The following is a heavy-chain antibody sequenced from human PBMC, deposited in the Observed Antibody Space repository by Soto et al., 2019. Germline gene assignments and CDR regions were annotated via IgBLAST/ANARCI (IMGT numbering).Heavy chain of an antibody. Sequence: QVQLVESGGGVVQSGRSLTLSCAASGFSLRTNGMHWLRRAPGKGLEWVAFIWYDGIKKVYANSVKGRSTISKDNSNNILYLQMGGLRAEDTAVYYCARDVVTAVAGSVNWFDPWGQGTLVTVSS. D-gene: IGHD6-19*01. V-gene: IGHV3-33*01. CDR1: GFSLRTNG. J-gene: IGHJ5*02. CDR3: ARDVVTAVAGSVNWFDP. CDR2: IWYDGIKK.